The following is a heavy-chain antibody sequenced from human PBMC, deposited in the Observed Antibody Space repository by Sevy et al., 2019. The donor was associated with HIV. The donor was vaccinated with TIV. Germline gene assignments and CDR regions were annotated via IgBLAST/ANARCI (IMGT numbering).Heavy chain of an antibody. CDR2: IDTDGSDT. J-gene: IGHJ6*03. Sequence: GGCLSLSCVASGFIFSTDWMHWVRQAPGKGLVWVSRIDTDGSDTSYADSVKGRFTISRDNAKNTLYLQMNSLRAEDTAVYYCVRDRPGPKHYMDVWGKGTTVTVSS. CDR3: VRDRPGPKHYMDV. CDR1: GFIFSTDW. V-gene: IGHV3-74*01.